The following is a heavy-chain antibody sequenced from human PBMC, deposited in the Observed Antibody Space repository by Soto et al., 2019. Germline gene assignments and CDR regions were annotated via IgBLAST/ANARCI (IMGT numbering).Heavy chain of an antibody. D-gene: IGHD3-10*01. CDR1: GYTFSNYG. V-gene: IGHV1-18*01. CDR2: ISVYNYNT. Sequence: QVQLVQSGAEVKKPGASVKVSCKTSGYTFSNYGIAWVRQAPGQGLEWMGWISVYNYNTNYAQKLQGRVTMTRDISTRTAYMELRSLISDDTAVYYCARGGGYYGSATNPFDYWGQGTLVTVSS. CDR3: ARGGGYYGSATNPFDY. J-gene: IGHJ4*02.